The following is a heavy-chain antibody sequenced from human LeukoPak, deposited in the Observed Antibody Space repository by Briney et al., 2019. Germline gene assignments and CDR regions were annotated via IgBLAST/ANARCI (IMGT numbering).Heavy chain of an antibody. CDR2: ISSSSSYI. CDR3: ARDTPGGSHGDYDY. CDR1: GFTFSSYS. V-gene: IGHV3-21*04. J-gene: IGHJ4*02. D-gene: IGHD4-17*01. Sequence: GGSLRLSCAASGFTFSSYSMNWVRQAPGKGLEWVSSISSSSSYIYYADSVKGRFTISRDNAKNSLHLPMNSLRAADTAVYYCARDTPGGSHGDYDYWGQGTLVTVSS.